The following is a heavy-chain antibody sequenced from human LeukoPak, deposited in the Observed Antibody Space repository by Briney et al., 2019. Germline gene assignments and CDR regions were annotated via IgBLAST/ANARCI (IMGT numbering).Heavy chain of an antibody. CDR2: ITGSDGSS. CDR3: AKWGGYDILTGYYVPDY. D-gene: IGHD3-9*01. J-gene: IGHJ4*02. CDR1: VFTFTNYA. Sequence: GTSLRLPCVASVFTFTNYAMNWVPQAPGKGLEWVSAITGSDGSSYYADSVKGRFTISRDNSKNTLYLQVNSLRAEDTAVYYCAKWGGYDILTGYYVPDYWGQGTLVTVSS. V-gene: IGHV3-23*01.